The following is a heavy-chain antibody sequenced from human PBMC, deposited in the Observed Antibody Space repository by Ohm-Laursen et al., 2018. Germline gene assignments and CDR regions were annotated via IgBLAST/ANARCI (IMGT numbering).Heavy chain of an antibody. CDR2: ISGTGGAI. CDR1: GFTFSDYY. Sequence: SLRLSCSASGFTFSDYYMTWIRQAPGKGLEWLSYISGTGGAIYYADSVKGRFTISRDNAENSLYLQMNSLRAEDTAVYYCARVRGGSGYDYFFDYWAQGTLVTVSS. J-gene: IGHJ4*02. D-gene: IGHD3-22*01. CDR3: ARVRGGSGYDYFFDY. V-gene: IGHV3-11*01.